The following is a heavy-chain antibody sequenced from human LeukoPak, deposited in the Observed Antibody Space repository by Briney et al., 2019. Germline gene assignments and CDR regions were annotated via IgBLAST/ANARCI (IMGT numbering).Heavy chain of an antibody. D-gene: IGHD2-8*02. CDR3: AKDFYWAFDY. Sequence: GGSLRLSCATSGFTFSHYGMHWVRQPPGRGLDWGAHIRYDESDKYYADSVKGRFTISRDISKNTVYLQMNSLRVEDTAVYYCAKDFYWAFDYWGQGTLVTVSS. CDR2: IRYDESDK. V-gene: IGHV3-30*02. J-gene: IGHJ4*02. CDR1: GFTFSHYG.